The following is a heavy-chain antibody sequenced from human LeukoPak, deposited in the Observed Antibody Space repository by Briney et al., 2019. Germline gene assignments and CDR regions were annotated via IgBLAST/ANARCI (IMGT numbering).Heavy chain of an antibody. D-gene: IGHD4-17*01. J-gene: IGHJ4*02. V-gene: IGHV4-59*01. CDR2: IYYSGST. CDR3: ARGSANDYGDYVTPPHSYYFDY. Sequence: PSETLSLTCTVSGGSISSYYWSWIRQPPGKGLEWIGYIYYSGSTNYNPSLKSRVTISVDTSKNQFSLKLSSVTAADTAVYYCARGSANDYGDYVTPPHSYYFDYWGQGTLVTVSS. CDR1: GGSISSYY.